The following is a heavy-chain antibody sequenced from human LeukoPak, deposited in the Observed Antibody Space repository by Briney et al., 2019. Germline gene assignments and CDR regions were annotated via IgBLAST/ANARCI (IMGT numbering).Heavy chain of an antibody. Sequence: PSETLSLTCTVSGGSISGYYWSWIRQHPRKGLEWIGYIYYSGSTYYNPSLKSRVTISVDTSKNQFSLKLSSVTAADTAVYYCASARWDYWGQGTLVTVSS. CDR1: GGSISGYY. D-gene: IGHD5-24*01. V-gene: IGHV4-31*03. CDR2: IYYSGST. J-gene: IGHJ4*02. CDR3: ASARWDY.